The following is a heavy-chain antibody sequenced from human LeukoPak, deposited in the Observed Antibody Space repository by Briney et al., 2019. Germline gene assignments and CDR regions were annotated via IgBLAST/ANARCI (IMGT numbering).Heavy chain of an antibody. Sequence: SETLSLTCTVSGGSISSSSYYWGWIRQPPGKGLEWIGSIYYSGSTYYNPSLKSRFTISVDTSKNQFSLKLSSVTAADTAVYYWARGVGGSGWYRDYFDYWGQGTLVTVSS. CDR3: ARGVGGSGWYRDYFDY. V-gene: IGHV4-39*07. D-gene: IGHD6-19*01. CDR1: GGSISSSSYY. J-gene: IGHJ4*02. CDR2: IYYSGST.